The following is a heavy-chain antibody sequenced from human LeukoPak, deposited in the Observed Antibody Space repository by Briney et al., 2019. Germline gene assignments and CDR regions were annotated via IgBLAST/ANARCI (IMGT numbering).Heavy chain of an antibody. V-gene: IGHV3-23*01. Sequence: GGSLRLSCAASGFTFSSYAMSWVRQAPGKGLEWVSAISGSGGSTYYADSVKGRFTISRDNSKNTLYLQMRSLRIEDTALYYCAKDHGLRGYSAMDVWGQGTTVTVSS. D-gene: IGHD5-18*01. J-gene: IGHJ6*02. CDR2: ISGSGGST. CDR3: AKDHGLRGYSAMDV. CDR1: GFTFSSYA.